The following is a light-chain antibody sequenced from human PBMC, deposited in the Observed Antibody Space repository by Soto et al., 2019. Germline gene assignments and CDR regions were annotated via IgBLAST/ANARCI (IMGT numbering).Light chain of an antibody. Sequence: QSVLTQPPSASGTPGQRVSISCSGSNSNIGTNTVNWYQQFPGTAPKLLIYNNNHRPSGVPDRFSCSKSATSASLAISGLQSEDEADYYCAAWDNSLTTFYVFGTGTKPTVL. V-gene: IGLV1-44*01. CDR1: NSNIGTNT. CDR3: AAWDNSLTTFYV. CDR2: NNN. J-gene: IGLJ1*01.